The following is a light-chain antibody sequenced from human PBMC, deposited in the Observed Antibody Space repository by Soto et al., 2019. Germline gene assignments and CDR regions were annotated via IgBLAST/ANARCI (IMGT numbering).Light chain of an antibody. J-gene: IGLJ1*01. CDR1: ISNIGTTT. V-gene: IGLV1-44*01. CDR2: NDI. CDR3: NSYVAGSNV. Sequence: QSVLTQPPSTSATPGQRVTISCSGGISNIGTTTVNWYQHVPGTAPKLVIYNDIQRPSGVPDRFSGSKSGSTASLTVSGLQTEDEADYYCNSYVAGSNVFGTGTKVTVL.